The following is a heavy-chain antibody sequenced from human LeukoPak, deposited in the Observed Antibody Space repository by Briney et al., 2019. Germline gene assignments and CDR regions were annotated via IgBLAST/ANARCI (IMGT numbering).Heavy chain of an antibody. Sequence: QPGRSLRLSCAASGFTFSSYAMSWVRQAPGKGLEWVSGIGGSGGSTYYADSVKGRFTISRDNSKNTLYLQMNSLRAEDTAVYYCAKSFGGDYYFYGMDVWGQGTTVTVSS. CDR3: AKSFGGDYYFYGMDV. V-gene: IGHV3-23*01. J-gene: IGHJ6*02. CDR1: GFTFSSYA. D-gene: IGHD3-10*01. CDR2: IGGSGGST.